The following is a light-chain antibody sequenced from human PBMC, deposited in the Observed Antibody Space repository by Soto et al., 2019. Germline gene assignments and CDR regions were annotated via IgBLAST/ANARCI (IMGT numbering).Light chain of an antibody. CDR2: DAS. V-gene: IGKV3-20*01. Sequence: EVVLTQSPGPLSLSRGETATLSCRASQSVSSYLAWYQQKPGQAPRLLIYDASNRATGIPARFSGSGSGTDFTLTISRLEPEDFAVYYCQQYGSSPPITFGQGTRLEIK. CDR3: QQYGSSPPIT. J-gene: IGKJ5*01. CDR1: QSVSSY.